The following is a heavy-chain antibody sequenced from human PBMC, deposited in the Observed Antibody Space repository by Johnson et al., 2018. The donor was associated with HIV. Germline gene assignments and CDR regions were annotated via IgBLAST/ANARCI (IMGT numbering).Heavy chain of an antibody. D-gene: IGHD6-6*01. CDR2: IGTAGDT. V-gene: IGHV3-53*01. CDR1: GFTVSSNY. Sequence: VQLVESGGGLIQPGGSLRLSCAASGFTVSSNYMSWVRQAPGKGLEWVSVIGTAGDTYYPGSVKGRFTISRENAKNSLYLQMNSLRAEDTAVYYCARARTELALWGQGTMVTVSS. CDR3: ARARTELAL. J-gene: IGHJ3*01.